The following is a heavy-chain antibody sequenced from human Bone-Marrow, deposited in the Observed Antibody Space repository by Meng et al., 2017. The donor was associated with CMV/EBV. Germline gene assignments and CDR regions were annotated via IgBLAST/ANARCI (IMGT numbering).Heavy chain of an antibody. CDR3: ARSYGLDV. J-gene: IGHJ6*02. V-gene: IGHV3-7*01. CDR2: IKYDGSEK. CDR1: GFFFGSFW. D-gene: IGHD3-10*01. Sequence: GESLKISCEASGFFFGSFWVTWVRQAPGKGLEWVANIKYDGSEKSYAESLKGRFTISRDNAKNSLYLQVSSLRVEDTAVYYCARSYGLDVWGQGTTVTVSS.